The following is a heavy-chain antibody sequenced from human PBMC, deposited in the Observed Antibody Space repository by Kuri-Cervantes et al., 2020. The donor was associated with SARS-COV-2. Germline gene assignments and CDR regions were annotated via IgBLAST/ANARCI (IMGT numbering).Heavy chain of an antibody. J-gene: IGHJ5*02. V-gene: IGHV1-46*01. CDR1: GYTFTSYY. Sequence: ASVKVSCKASGYTFTSYYMHWVRQAPGQGLEWMGIINPSGGSTSYAQKFQGRVTITRDTSASTAHMELSSLRSEDTAVYYCAARMVRGVIDWFDPWGQGTLVTVSS. CDR2: INPSGGST. D-gene: IGHD3-10*01. CDR3: AARMVRGVIDWFDP.